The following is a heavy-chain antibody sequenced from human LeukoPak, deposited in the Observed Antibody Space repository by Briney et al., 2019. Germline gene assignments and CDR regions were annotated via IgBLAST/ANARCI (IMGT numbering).Heavy chain of an antibody. D-gene: IGHD5-18*01. CDR3: AREEDTAMFK. V-gene: IGHV1-46*01. CDR2: INPSGGTT. Sequence: ASVKVSCKASGYTFTNYYIQWVRQAPGQGLEWMGIINPSGGTTSYAQKFQDRITMTRDTSTSTVYMELSSLRSEDTAVYYCAREEDTAMFKWGQGTLVTVSS. CDR1: GYTFTNYY. J-gene: IGHJ4*02.